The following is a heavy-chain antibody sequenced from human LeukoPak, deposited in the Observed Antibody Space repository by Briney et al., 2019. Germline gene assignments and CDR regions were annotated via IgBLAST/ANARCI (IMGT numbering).Heavy chain of an antibody. D-gene: IGHD2-2*01. CDR2: ISGSGGDT. V-gene: IGHV3-23*01. CDR1: GFTFSSFS. CDR3: AKCRTTCYANGFDF. Sequence: GGSLRLSCPASGFTFSSFSMSWVRQAPGKGLEWVSAISGSGGDTHYAESVKGRFTISRDNSKNTLHLQMNSLRAEDTAVYYCAKCRTTCYANGFDFWGQGTKVTVSS. J-gene: IGHJ3*01.